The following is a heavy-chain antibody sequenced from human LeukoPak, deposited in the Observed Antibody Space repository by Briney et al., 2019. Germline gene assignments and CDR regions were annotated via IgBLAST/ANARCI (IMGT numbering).Heavy chain of an antibody. D-gene: IGHD2-2*01. V-gene: IGHV1-18*01. J-gene: IGHJ6*03. CDR3: ARDRGRVWVVPAAYYYMDV. Sequence: ASVKVSCKASGGTFSSYAISWVRQAPGQGLEWMGWISAYNGNTNYAQKLQGRVTMTTDTSTSTAYMELRSLRSGDTAVYYCARDRGRVWVVPAAYYYMDVWGKGTTVTVSS. CDR2: ISAYNGNT. CDR1: GGTFSSYA.